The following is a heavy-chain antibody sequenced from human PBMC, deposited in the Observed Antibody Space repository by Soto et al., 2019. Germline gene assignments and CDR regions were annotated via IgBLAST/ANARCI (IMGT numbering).Heavy chain of an antibody. CDR3: ARDAFSSSHFDY. V-gene: IGHV4-61*01. CDR2: IYYSGST. D-gene: IGHD2-2*01. J-gene: IGHJ4*02. CDR1: GGSVSSGSYY. Sequence: SETLSLTCTVSGGSVSSGSYYWSWIRQPPGKGLECVGYIYYSGSTNYNPSLKSRVTISVDTSKNQFSLKLSSVTAADTAVYYCARDAFSSSHFDYWGQGIPVTVSS.